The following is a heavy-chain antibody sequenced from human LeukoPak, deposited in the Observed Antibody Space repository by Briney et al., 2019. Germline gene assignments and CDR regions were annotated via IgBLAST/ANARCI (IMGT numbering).Heavy chain of an antibody. CDR1: GGSFSGYY. V-gene: IGHV4-34*01. J-gene: IGHJ4*02. CDR2: INHSGST. D-gene: IGHD6-13*01. Sequence: SETLSLTCAVYGGSFSGYYWSWIPQPPGKGLEWIGEINHSGSTNYNPSLKSRVTISVDTSKNQFSLKLSSVTAADTAVYYCARGRDDEQQLVRDGPVLNYWGQGTLVTVSS. CDR3: ARGRDDEQQLVRDGPVLNY.